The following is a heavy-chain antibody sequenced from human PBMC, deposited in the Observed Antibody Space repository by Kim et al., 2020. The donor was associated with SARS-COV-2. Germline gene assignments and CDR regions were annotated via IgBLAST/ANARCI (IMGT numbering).Heavy chain of an antibody. CDR2: IYTSGST. CDR3: ARVYDFWSGYYRRDIGYYFDY. D-gene: IGHD3-3*01. Sequence: SETLSLTCTVSGGSISSYYWSWIRQPAGKGLEWIGRIYTSGSTNYNPSLKSRVTISVDTSKNQFSLKLSSVTAADTAVYYCARVYDFWSGYYRRDIGYYFDYWGQGTLVTVSS. V-gene: IGHV4-4*07. J-gene: IGHJ4*02. CDR1: GGSISSYY.